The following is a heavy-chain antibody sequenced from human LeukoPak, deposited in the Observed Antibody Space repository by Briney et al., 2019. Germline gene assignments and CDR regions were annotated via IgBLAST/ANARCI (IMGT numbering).Heavy chain of an antibody. J-gene: IGHJ5*02. CDR2: IYYTGST. V-gene: IGHV4-39*01. D-gene: IGHD1-26*01. Sequence: SETLSLTCTVSGGPISSSSYYWGRIRQPPGEGLEWNGSIYYTGSTYYNPSLKSRVTISVDTAKNQFSLKLSSVTAADTAVYYCARRSMWEPTSFDPWGQGTLVTVSS. CDR1: GGPISSSSYY. CDR3: ARRSMWEPTSFDP.